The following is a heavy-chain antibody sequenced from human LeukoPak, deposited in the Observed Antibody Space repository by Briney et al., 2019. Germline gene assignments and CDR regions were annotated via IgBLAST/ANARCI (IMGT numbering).Heavy chain of an antibody. CDR2: ISGSSSYI. J-gene: IGHJ4*02. D-gene: IGHD2-2*01. CDR3: AKERQKISSTSLDY. Sequence: GGSLRLSCAASEFTFSNYFMNWVRQAPGKGLEWVSAISGSSSYIYYADSVKGRFTISRDNAKNTLYLQMNSLRAEDTAVYYCAKERQKISSTSLDYWGQGTLVTVSS. CDR1: EFTFSNYF. V-gene: IGHV3-21*04.